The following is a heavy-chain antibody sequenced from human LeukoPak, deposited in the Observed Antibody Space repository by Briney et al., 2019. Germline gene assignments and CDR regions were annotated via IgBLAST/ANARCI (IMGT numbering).Heavy chain of an antibody. Sequence: GGSLRLSCAASGFTLSSYAMHWVRQAPGKGLEYVSAISSNGGSTYYANSVKGRFTISRDNSKNTLYLQMGSLRAEDMAVYYCARDSSGYTFDYWGQGTLVTVSS. CDR3: ARDSSGYTFDY. CDR1: GFTLSSYA. V-gene: IGHV3-64*01. CDR2: ISSNGGST. D-gene: IGHD3-22*01. J-gene: IGHJ4*02.